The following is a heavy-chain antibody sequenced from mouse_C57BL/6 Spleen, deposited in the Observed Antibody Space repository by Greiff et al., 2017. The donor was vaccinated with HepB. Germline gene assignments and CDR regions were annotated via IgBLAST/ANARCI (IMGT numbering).Heavy chain of an antibody. CDR2: IRLKSDNYAT. V-gene: IGHV6-3*01. CDR1: GFTFSNYW. D-gene: IGHD2-4*01. Sequence: EVKLVESGGGLVQPGGSMKLSCGASGFTFSNYWMNWVRQSPEKGLEWVAQIRLKSDNYATHYAESVKGRFTISRDDSKSSVYLQMNNLRAEDTGIYSCTAYYDYAWFAYWGQGTLVTVSA. CDR3: TAYYDYAWFAY. J-gene: IGHJ3*01.